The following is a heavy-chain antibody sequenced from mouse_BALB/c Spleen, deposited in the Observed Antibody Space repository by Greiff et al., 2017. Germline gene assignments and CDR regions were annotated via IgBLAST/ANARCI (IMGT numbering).Heavy chain of an antibody. Sequence: EVKLMESGGGLVQPGGSLRLSCATSGFTFTDYYMSWVRQPPGKALEWLGFIRNKANGYTTEYSASVKGRFTISRDNSQSILYLQMNTLRAEDSATYYCARVYDGRFAYWGQGTLVTVSA. V-gene: IGHV7-3*02. J-gene: IGHJ3*01. CDR1: GFTFTDYY. CDR2: IRNKANGYTT. CDR3: ARVYDGRFAY. D-gene: IGHD2-3*01.